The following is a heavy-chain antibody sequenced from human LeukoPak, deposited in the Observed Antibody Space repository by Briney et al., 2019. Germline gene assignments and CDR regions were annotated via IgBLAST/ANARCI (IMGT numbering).Heavy chain of an antibody. CDR1: GGSISSGSYY. Sequence: PSQTLSLTCTVSGGSISSGSYYWSWIRQPAGKGLEWIGRIYTSGSTNYNPSLKSRVTISVDTSKNQFSLKLSSVTAADTAVYYCARHRRRAYGGNSDNWYFDLWGRGTLVTVSS. V-gene: IGHV4-61*02. D-gene: IGHD4-23*01. CDR3: ARHRRRAYGGNSDNWYFDL. CDR2: IYTSGST. J-gene: IGHJ2*01.